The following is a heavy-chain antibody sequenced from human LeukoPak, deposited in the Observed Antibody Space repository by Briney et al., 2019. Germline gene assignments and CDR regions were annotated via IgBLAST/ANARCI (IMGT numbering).Heavy chain of an antibody. J-gene: IGHJ4*02. CDR2: INHSGST. Sequence: SETLSLTCAVYGGSFSGYYWSWIRQPPGKGLEWIGEINHSGSTNYNPSLKSRVTISVDTSKNQFSLKLSSVTAADTAVYYGARTTSSAWFGPRYYFDSWGQGTLVPVSS. CDR1: GGSFSGYY. CDR3: ARTTSSAWFGPRYYFDS. D-gene: IGHD3-16*01. V-gene: IGHV4-34*01.